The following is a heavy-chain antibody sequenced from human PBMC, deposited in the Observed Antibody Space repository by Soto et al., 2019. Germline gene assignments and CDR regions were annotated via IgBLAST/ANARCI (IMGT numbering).Heavy chain of an antibody. V-gene: IGHV3-15*01. CDR3: TTYDYIWGNYRYRWAY. Sequence: ALVLMRVCNSALGGTIGNLVGSRVRKTTGEGLEWVARIKSETDGGTTDYAAPVEGRFTISRDDSKNTLDLQMNNLKTEDTAVYYCTTYDYIWGNYRYRWAYWGQGTLVTVSS. CDR1: GGTIGNLV. D-gene: IGHD3-16*02. CDR2: IKSETDGGTT. J-gene: IGHJ4*02.